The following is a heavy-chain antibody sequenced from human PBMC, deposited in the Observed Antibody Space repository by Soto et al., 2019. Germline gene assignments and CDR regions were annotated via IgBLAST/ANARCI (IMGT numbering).Heavy chain of an antibody. V-gene: IGHV3-9*01. Sequence: GGSLRLSCAASGFTFDDYAMHWVRQAPGKGLEWVSGISWNSGSIGYADSVKGRFTISRDNAKNSLYLQMNSLRAEDTALYYCAKDKLSGTTYYLFDYWGQGTLVTVSS. CDR1: GFTFDDYA. CDR2: ISWNSGSI. D-gene: IGHD1-1*01. CDR3: AKDKLSGTTYYLFDY. J-gene: IGHJ4*02.